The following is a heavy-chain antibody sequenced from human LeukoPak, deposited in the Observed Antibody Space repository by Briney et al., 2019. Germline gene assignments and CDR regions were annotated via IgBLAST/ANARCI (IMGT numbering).Heavy chain of an antibody. Sequence: GGSLRLSCAASGFTFSSYWMHWVRQAPGKGLVWVSRINSDGSSTSYADSVKGRFTISRDNAKNTLYLQMNSLRAEDTAVYYCAKDGGSRIAAAWNPGDYWGQGTLVTVSS. CDR3: AKDGGSRIAAAWNPGDY. CDR2: INSDGSST. V-gene: IGHV3-74*01. J-gene: IGHJ4*02. CDR1: GFTFSSYW. D-gene: IGHD6-13*01.